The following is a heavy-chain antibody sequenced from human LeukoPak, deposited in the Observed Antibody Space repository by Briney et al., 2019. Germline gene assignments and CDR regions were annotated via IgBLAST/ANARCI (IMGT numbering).Heavy chain of an antibody. CDR2: INHSGST. CDR1: GGSVSGYY. CDR3: ARAVSQPLVEGTAISRFDY. V-gene: IGHV4-34*01. J-gene: IGHJ4*02. Sequence: SETLSLTCAVYGGSVSGYYWSWIRQPRGKGLEWMGEINHSGSTNYNPSLKSRVTISVDTSKNHISLKLSSATAADTAVYYSARAVSQPLVEGTAISRFDYWGQGTLVTVSS. D-gene: IGHD2-21*02.